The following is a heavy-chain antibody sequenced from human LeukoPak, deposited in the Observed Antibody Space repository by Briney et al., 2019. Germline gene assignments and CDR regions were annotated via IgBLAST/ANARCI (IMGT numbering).Heavy chain of an antibody. Sequence: GESLKISCKGSGYSFTSYWIGWVRQMPGKGLEWMGIIYPGDSDTRYSPSFQGQVTISADKSISTAYLQWSSLKASDTAMYYCARLSGGDIVVVPAAMEGYFDYWGQGTLVTVSS. D-gene: IGHD2-2*01. CDR2: IYPGDSDT. J-gene: IGHJ4*02. CDR1: GYSFTSYW. CDR3: ARLSGGDIVVVPAAMEGYFDY. V-gene: IGHV5-51*01.